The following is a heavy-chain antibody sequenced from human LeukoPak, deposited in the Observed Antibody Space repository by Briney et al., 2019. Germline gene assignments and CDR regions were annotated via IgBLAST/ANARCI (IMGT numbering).Heavy chain of an antibody. Sequence: ASVKVSCKASGYTFTSYGINWVRQAPGQGLEWMGWISAYNGNTNYAQKLQGRVTMTTDTSTSTAYMGLRSLRSDDTAVYYCARGGYYDSSGSPDYWGQGTLVTVSS. V-gene: IGHV1-18*01. D-gene: IGHD3-22*01. CDR3: ARGGYYDSSGSPDY. J-gene: IGHJ4*02. CDR1: GYTFTSYG. CDR2: ISAYNGNT.